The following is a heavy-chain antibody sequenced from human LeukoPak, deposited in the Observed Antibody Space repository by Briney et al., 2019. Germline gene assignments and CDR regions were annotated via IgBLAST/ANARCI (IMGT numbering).Heavy chain of an antibody. CDR2: IYPGDSDT. Sequence: GVSVKISCNGSGHRFTDYWIGWVRQMRGKGLEWMGFIYPGDSDTRYSPSFQGQVTISANKSINTAHLQWSSLKASDTAMYYGARGAAGTTPDYYYFGLDVWGQGTTVRVSS. CDR1: GHRFTDYW. V-gene: IGHV5-51*01. J-gene: IGHJ6*02. D-gene: IGHD1-7*01. CDR3: ARGAAGTTPDYYYFGLDV.